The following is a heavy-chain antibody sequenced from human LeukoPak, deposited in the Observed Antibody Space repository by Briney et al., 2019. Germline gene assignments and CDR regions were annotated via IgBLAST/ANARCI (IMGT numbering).Heavy chain of an antibody. Sequence: ASVKVSCTASGYTFTSYDINWVRQATGQGLEWMGWMNPNSGNTGYAQKFQGRVTMTRNTSISTAYMELSSLRSEDTAVYYCARGLREAVVDHAFDIWGQGTMATVSS. CDR3: ARGLREAVVDHAFDI. J-gene: IGHJ3*02. D-gene: IGHD3-22*01. V-gene: IGHV1-8*01. CDR2: MNPNSGNT. CDR1: GYTFTSYD.